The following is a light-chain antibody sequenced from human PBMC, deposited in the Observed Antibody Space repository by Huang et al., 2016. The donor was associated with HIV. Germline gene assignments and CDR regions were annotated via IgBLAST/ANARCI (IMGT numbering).Light chain of an antibody. J-gene: IGKJ2*01. Sequence: EIVMTQSPDTLSLSPGERATLSCRASQSVNSKLAWYQQKPGQAPRLLIDGASTRATCVPGRFSGSGSVSEFTLTISSLQSEDFAVYYCQQYSKWPPNTFGQGTKLESK. CDR2: GAS. V-gene: IGKV3-15*01. CDR3: QQYSKWPPNT. CDR1: QSVNSK.